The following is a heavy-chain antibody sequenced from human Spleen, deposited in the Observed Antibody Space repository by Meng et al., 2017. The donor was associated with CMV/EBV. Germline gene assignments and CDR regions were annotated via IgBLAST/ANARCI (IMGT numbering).Heavy chain of an antibody. CDR3: ARGGGKTYCDFWSGYYMN. Sequence: ASVKVSCTASGYTFTDQFIHWVRQAPGHGLEWMGWINPNSGGTNYEQKFQSRVTMTRDTSISTAYMELSSLRADDTGVYYCARGGGKTYCDFWSGYYMNWGQGTQVTVSS. CDR2: INPNSGGT. V-gene: IGHV1-2*02. D-gene: IGHD3-3*01. CDR1: GYTFTDQF. J-gene: IGHJ4*02.